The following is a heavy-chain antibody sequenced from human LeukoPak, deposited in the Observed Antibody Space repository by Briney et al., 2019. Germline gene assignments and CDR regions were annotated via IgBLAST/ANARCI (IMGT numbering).Heavy chain of an antibody. J-gene: IGHJ3*02. CDR2: INHSGST. D-gene: IGHD1-14*01. Sequence: SETLSLTCAVYGGSFSGYYWSWIRQPPGKGLEWIGEINHSGSTNYNPSLKSRVTISVDTSKNQFSLKLSSVTAADTAVYYCARGATSVYRPHAAFDIWGQGTMVTVSS. V-gene: IGHV4-34*01. CDR1: GGSFSGYY. CDR3: ARGATSVYRPHAAFDI.